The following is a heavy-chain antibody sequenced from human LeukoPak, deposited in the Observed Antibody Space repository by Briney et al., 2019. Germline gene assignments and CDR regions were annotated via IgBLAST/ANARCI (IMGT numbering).Heavy chain of an antibody. J-gene: IGHJ4*02. CDR1: GFTFSSCW. V-gene: IGHV3-7*01. CDR3: ARGHSSGWRISTRPLHY. Sequence: GGSLRLSCAASGFTFSSCWMNWVRQAPGKGLEWVANIKQDGTEKYFVDSVKGRFAISRDNAKNSLYLQMNSLRAEDTAVYYCARGHSSGWRISTRPLHYWGQGTLVTVSS. D-gene: IGHD6-19*01. CDR2: IKQDGTEK.